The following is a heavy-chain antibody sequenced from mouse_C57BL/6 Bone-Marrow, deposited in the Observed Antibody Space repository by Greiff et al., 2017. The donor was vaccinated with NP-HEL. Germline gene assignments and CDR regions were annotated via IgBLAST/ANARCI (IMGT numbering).Heavy chain of an antibody. Sequence: EVKLVESGTVLARPGASVKMSCKTSGYTFTSYWMHWVKQRPGQGLEWIGAIYPGNSDTSYNQKFKGKAKLTAVTSASTAYMELSSLTNEDSAVYYCTRKTITTVVAKDYWGQGTTLTVSS. CDR3: TRKTITTVVAKDY. CDR1: GYTFTSYW. CDR2: IYPGNSDT. V-gene: IGHV1-5*01. D-gene: IGHD1-1*01. J-gene: IGHJ2*01.